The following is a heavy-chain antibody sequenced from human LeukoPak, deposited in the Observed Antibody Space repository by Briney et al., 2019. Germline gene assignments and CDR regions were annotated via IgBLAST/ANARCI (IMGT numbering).Heavy chain of an antibody. D-gene: IGHD2-8*01. V-gene: IGHV3-21*01. CDR2: INSRGSGE. J-gene: IGHJ4*02. CDR1: GFTFSSYS. Sequence: GGSLRLSCVASGFTFSSYSMNWVRQAPGKGPEWLSSINSRGSGEYYADSVKGRFTISRDNAKNSLYLQMNSLRVEDTAVYYCAREGSIVPHQDLDSWGQGSLVTVSS. CDR3: AREGSIVPHQDLDS.